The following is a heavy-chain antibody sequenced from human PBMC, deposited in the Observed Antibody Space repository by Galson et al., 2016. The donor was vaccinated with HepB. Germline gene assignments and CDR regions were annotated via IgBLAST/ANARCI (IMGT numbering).Heavy chain of an antibody. J-gene: IGHJ4*02. D-gene: IGHD2-2*01. Sequence: SLRLSCAVSGFSFSKNWMSWVRQAPGKGLEWVANIKEDGSDKFYVDSVKGRFTISRDSAKNSLYLQMSSLRVEDTAVYYCVRIGVVIPATKLDYWGQGTLVTVSS. V-gene: IGHV3-7*01. CDR1: GFSFSKNW. CDR3: VRIGVVIPATKLDY. CDR2: IKEDGSDK.